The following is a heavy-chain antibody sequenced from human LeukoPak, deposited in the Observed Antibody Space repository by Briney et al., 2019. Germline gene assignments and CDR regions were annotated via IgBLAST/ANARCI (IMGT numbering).Heavy chain of an antibody. CDR3: ARGYNWFDP. V-gene: IGHV4-59*01. Sequence: SETLSLTCTVSGGSISSYYWSWIRQPPGKGLEWIGYVYYSGSTNSNPSLKSRVTISVDTSKNQFSLKVSSVTAPDTAIYYCARGYNWFDPWGQGTLVTVSS. J-gene: IGHJ5*02. CDR2: VYYSGST. CDR1: GGSISSYY.